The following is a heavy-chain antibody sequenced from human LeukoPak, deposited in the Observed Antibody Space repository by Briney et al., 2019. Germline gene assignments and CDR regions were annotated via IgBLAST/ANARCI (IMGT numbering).Heavy chain of an antibody. V-gene: IGHV4-59*12. CDR2: IYYSGST. CDR3: ARGPGYCSGGSCYSGRWDY. CDR1: GGSISSYY. J-gene: IGHJ4*02. D-gene: IGHD2-15*01. Sequence: SQTLSLTCTVCGGSISSYYGSWIRQPPGKGLEWVGYIYYSGSTNYNPSLKSRVTISVDTSKNQYSQKLSSVTAADKAVYYCARGPGYCSGGSCYSGRWDYWGQGTLATVSS.